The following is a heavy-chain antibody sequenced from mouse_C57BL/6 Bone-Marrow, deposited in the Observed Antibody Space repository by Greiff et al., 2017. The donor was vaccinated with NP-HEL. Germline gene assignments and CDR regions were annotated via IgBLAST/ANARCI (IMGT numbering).Heavy chain of an antibody. CDR1: GYTFTSYW. D-gene: IGHD1-1*01. V-gene: IGHV1-55*01. CDR3: AAYYGSSYDAMDY. CDR2: IYPGSGST. Sequence: QVQLQQPGAELVKPGASVKMSCKASGYTFTSYWITWVKQRPGQGLEWIGDIYPGSGSTNYNEKFKSKATLTVDPSSSTAYMQLSSLTAEDSAVYYCAAYYGSSYDAMDYWGQGTSVTVSS. J-gene: IGHJ4*01.